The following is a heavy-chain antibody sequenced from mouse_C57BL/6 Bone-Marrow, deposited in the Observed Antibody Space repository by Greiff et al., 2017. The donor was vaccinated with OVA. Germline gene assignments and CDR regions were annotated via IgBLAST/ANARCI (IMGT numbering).Heavy chain of an antibody. CDR3: GPHAMDY. CDR1: GFTFSSYA. V-gene: IGHV5-4*01. CDR2: ISDGGSYT. Sequence: DVQLQESGGGLVKPGGSLKLSCAASGFTFSSYAMSWVRQTPEKRLEWVATISDGGSYTYYPDNVKGRFTISRDNAKNNLYLQMSHLKSEDTAMYYCGPHAMDYWGQGTSVTVSS. J-gene: IGHJ4*01.